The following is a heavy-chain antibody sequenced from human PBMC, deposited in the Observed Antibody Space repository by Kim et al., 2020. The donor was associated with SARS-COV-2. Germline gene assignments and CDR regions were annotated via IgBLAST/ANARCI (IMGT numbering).Heavy chain of an antibody. CDR3: ARSRLWSEGHYGMDV. D-gene: IGHD3-3*01. V-gene: IGHV1-3*01. CDR1: GYTFTSYA. J-gene: IGHJ6*02. Sequence: ASVKVSCKASGYTFTSYAVHWVRQAPGQSLEWMGWINVASGTTTYSQIFQDRVTITRDTSASKAYMDLSSLRSEDTANYYCARSRLWSEGHYGMDVWGQGTTVTVSS. CDR2: INVASGTT.